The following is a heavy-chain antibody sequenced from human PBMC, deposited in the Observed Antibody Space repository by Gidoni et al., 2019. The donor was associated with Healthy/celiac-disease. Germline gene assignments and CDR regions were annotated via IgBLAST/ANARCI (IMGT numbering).Heavy chain of an antibody. CDR3: AKAFGYSSGCCCVDY. CDR2: ISYDGSNK. CDR1: GFTFRSYG. D-gene: IGHD6-19*01. J-gene: IGHJ4*02. Sequence: QVQLVESGGGVVQPGWSLRLSCAASGFTFRSYGMHWVRQAPAKGLEWVAVISYDGSNKYYADSVKGRFTISRDNSKNTLYLQMNSLRAEDTAVYYCAKAFGYSSGCCCVDYWGQGTLVTVSS. V-gene: IGHV3-30*18.